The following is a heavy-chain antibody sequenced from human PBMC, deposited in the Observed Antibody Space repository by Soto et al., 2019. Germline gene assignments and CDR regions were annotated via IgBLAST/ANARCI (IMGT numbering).Heavy chain of an antibody. Sequence: ASVKVSGKASGYTFTSYAMHWVRQAPGQRLEWMGWINAGNGNTKYSQKFQGRVTITRDTSASTAYMELSSLRSEDTAVYYCATGGTTEDYYYYYYMDVWGKGTTVTVSS. CDR3: ATGGTTEDYYYYYYMDV. CDR1: GYTFTSYA. V-gene: IGHV1-3*01. CDR2: INAGNGNT. D-gene: IGHD4-4*01. J-gene: IGHJ6*03.